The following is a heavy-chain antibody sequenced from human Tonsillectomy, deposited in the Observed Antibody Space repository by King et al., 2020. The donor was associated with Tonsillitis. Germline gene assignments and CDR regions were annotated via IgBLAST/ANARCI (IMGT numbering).Heavy chain of an antibody. V-gene: IGHV1-69*01. D-gene: IGHD3-22*01. CDR3: ARDLVDYYDSSGYRSGYYFDY. CDR2: IIPIFVTA. CDR1: GGTFSSYA. J-gene: IGHJ4*02. Sequence: QLVQSGAEVKKPGSSVKVSCKASGGTFSSYAISWVRQAPGQGLEWMGVIIPIFVTANYAQKFQGRVTNTADASPSTAYMELSRLRSEETAVYYCARDLVDYYDSSGYRSGYYFDYWGQGTPVPV.